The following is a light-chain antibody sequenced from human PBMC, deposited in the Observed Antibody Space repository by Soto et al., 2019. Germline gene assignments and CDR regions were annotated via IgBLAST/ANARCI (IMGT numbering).Light chain of an antibody. CDR1: SSDVGGYNY. J-gene: IGLJ1*01. CDR3: CSYAGSYTYV. V-gene: IGLV2-11*01. CDR2: DVS. Sequence: QSALTQPRSVSVSPGQSVTISCTGTSSDVGGYNYVSWYQQHPGKAPKLMIYDVSKRPSGVPDRISGSKSGNTASLTISGLQAEDEADYYCCSYAGSYTYVFGTGTKVTV.